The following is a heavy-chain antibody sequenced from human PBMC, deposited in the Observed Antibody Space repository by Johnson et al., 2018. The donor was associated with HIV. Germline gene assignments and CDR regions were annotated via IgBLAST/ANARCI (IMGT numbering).Heavy chain of an antibody. CDR1: GFTFDDYA. CDR3: AREGAWELRPGAFDI. V-gene: IGHV3-73*01. CDR2: IRGRANTYAT. D-gene: IGHD1-7*01. Sequence: VQLVESGGGLVQPGRSLRLSCAASGFTFDDYAMHWVRQASGKGLEWVGRIRGRANTYATAYAASLKGSFTISRDNSKNTLYLQMNRLRAEDTAVYYCAREGAWELRPGAFDIWGQGTMVTVSS. J-gene: IGHJ3*02.